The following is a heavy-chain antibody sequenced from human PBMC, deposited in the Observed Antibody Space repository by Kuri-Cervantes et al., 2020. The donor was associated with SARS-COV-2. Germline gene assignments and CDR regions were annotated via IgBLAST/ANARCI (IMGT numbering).Heavy chain of an antibody. CDR1: GFTFSNAW. CDR2: ISSSCSYT. CDR3: ARYRAIPGGGLDY. J-gene: IGHJ4*02. Sequence: GESLKISCAASGFTFSNAWMNWVRQAPGKGLEWVSSISSSCSYTYYADSVKGRFTISRDNAKNSLYLQMNSLRAEDAAVYYCARYRAIPGGGLDYWGQGTLVTVSS. D-gene: IGHD2-2*01. V-gene: IGHV3-21*01.